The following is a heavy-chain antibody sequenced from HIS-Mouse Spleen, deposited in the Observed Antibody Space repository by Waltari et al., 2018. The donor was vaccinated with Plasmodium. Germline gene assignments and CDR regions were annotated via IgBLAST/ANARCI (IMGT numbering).Heavy chain of an antibody. CDR3: ARGLEYSSGWYLDY. D-gene: IGHD6-19*01. J-gene: IGHJ4*02. Sequence: QVQLQQWGAGLLKTSESLSLTCAVYGVSFSGYYWSWFRQPPGKGLEWFGEINHSASTNYNPSRKSRVTISVDTSKNQFSLKLSSVTAADTAVYYCARGLEYSSGWYLDYWGQGTLVTVSS. V-gene: IGHV4-34*01. CDR2: INHSAST. CDR1: GVSFSGYY.